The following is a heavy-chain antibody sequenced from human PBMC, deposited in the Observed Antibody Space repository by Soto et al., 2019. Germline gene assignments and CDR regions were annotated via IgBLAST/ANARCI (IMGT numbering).Heavy chain of an antibody. V-gene: IGHV1-2*04. CDR2: INPNSGGT. J-gene: IGHJ5*02. CDR3: AREDGFRHDGWFDP. CDR1: GYTFTGYY. Sequence: ASVKVSCKASGYTFTGYYMHWVRQAPGQGLEWMGWINPNSGGTNYAQKFQGWVTMTRDTSISTAYMELSRLRSDDTAVYYCAREDGFRHDGWFDPWGQGTLVTVSS. D-gene: IGHD1-1*01.